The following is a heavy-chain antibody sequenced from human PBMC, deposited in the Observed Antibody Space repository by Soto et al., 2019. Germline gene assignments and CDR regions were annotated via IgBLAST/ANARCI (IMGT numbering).Heavy chain of an antibody. CDR3: AREGDYYDSSGYYRFFDY. CDR2: IKQDGSEK. J-gene: IGHJ4*02. D-gene: IGHD3-22*01. CDR1: GFTFSSYW. Sequence: EVQLVESGGGLVQPGGSLRLSCAASGFTFSSYWMSWVRQAPGKGLEWVANIKQDGSEKYYVDSVKGRFTISRDNAKNSLYLQMNSLRAEDTAVYYCAREGDYYDSSGYYRFFDYWGQGTLVTVSS. V-gene: IGHV3-7*03.